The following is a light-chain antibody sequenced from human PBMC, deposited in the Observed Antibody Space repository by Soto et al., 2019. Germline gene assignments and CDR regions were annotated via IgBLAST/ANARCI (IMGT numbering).Light chain of an antibody. V-gene: IGKV3-15*01. J-gene: IGKJ5*01. CDR1: QTVSSN. CDR3: QQYHNWPIT. Sequence: EIVMTQSPATLSVSPGERATLSCRASQTVSSNLAWYQQKLGQAPRLLIYGASTRATGVPARFSGSGSGTEFTLTISSLQSEDFAVYYCQQYHNWPITFGQGTRLEI. CDR2: GAS.